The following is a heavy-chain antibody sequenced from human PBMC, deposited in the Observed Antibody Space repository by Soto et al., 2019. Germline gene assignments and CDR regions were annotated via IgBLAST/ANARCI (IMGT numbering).Heavy chain of an antibody. CDR3: AREVSSGSSWYFYYYYGMDV. Sequence: PERLSLTCAVYGRSLTAYYSGWIRQPPGKGLEWIGEINHSGSTNYNPSLKSRVTISVDTSKNQFSLKLSSVTAADTAVYYCAREVSSGSSWYFYYYYGMDVWGQGTTVT. V-gene: IGHV4-34*01. D-gene: IGHD6-13*01. J-gene: IGHJ6*02. CDR2: INHSGST. CDR1: GRSLTAYY.